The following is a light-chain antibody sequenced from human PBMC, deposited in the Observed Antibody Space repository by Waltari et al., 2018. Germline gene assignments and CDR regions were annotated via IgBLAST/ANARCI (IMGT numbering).Light chain of an antibody. CDR2: GAS. V-gene: IGKV3-15*01. CDR1: QSVSSN. J-gene: IGKJ1*01. CDR3: QQYNNWPPWT. Sequence: EIVMTQSPATLSVSPGERATLSCRASQSVSSNLAWYQQKPGQAPRLLIYGASTRATGIPARCSGSGSGTEFTLTISSLQSEDFAVYYCQQYNNWPPWTFGQGTKVEFK.